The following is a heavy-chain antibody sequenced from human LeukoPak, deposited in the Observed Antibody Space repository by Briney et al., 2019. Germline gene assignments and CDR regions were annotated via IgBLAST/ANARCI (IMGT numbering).Heavy chain of an antibody. CDR2: IYYSGST. J-gene: IGHJ6*03. CDR1: GYSISSGYY. CDR3: ARGASYGYRYYYYYYYMDV. Sequence: SETLSLTCTVSGYSISSGYYWGWIRQPPGKGLEWIGYIYYSGSTNYNPSLKSRVTISVDTSKNQFSLKLSSVTAADTAVYYCARGASYGYRYYYYYYYMDVWGKGTTVTVSS. D-gene: IGHD5-18*01. V-gene: IGHV4-61*01.